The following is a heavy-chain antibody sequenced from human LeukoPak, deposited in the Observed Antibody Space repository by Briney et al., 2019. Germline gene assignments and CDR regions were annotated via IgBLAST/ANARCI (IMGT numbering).Heavy chain of an antibody. J-gene: IGHJ4*02. CDR1: GYTFTGYY. CDR3: ARDSKWNYFDY. D-gene: IGHD1-26*01. Sequence: ASVKVSCKASGYTFTGYYIHWVRQAPGQGLEWMGWINPNSGGTNYAQKFEGRVTMTRDTSIGTAYMKLSRLRPDDTAVYYCARDSKWNYFDYWGQGTLVTVSS. CDR2: INPNSGGT. V-gene: IGHV1-2*02.